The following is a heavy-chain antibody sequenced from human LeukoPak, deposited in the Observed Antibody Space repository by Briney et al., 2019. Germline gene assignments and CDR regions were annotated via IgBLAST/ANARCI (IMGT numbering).Heavy chain of an antibody. D-gene: IGHD4-23*01. CDR1: GFTFSSYA. CDR2: ISYDGSNK. Sequence: PGGSLRLSCAASGFTFSSYAMHWVRQAPGKGLEWVAVISYDGSNKYYADSVKGRFTISRDNSKNTLYLQMNSLRAEDTAVYYCARSGEYGGHYYYYMDVWGKGTTVTVSS. V-gene: IGHV3-30*01. J-gene: IGHJ6*03. CDR3: ARSGEYGGHYYYYMDV.